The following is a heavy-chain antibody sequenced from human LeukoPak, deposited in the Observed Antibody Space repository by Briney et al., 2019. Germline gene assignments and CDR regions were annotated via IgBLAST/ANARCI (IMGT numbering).Heavy chain of an antibody. J-gene: IGHJ3*02. D-gene: IGHD5-12*01. Sequence: SETLSLTCSVSGGSISSYHWSLIRQPPGKGLQWIGFIYSSGSTNYNPSLKSRVTISLDTSKNQFSLRVSSVTSADTAVYYCARGNRGYDYAFDSWGQGTMVTVSS. V-gene: IGHV4-59*01. CDR1: GGSISSYH. CDR3: ARGNRGYDYAFDS. CDR2: IYSSGST.